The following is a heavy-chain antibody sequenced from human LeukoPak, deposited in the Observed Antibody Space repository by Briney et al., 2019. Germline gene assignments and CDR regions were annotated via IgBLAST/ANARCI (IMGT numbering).Heavy chain of an antibody. CDR3: ARDLGSYWRYYFDY. V-gene: IGHV4-34*01. CDR1: GGSFSGYY. J-gene: IGHJ4*02. Sequence: KPSETLSLTCAVYGGSFSGYYWSWIRQPPGKGLEWIGEINHSGSTNYNPSLKSRVTISVDTSKNQFSLKLSSVTAADTAVYYCARDLGSYWRYYFDYWGQGTLVTVSS. D-gene: IGHD1-26*01. CDR2: INHSGST.